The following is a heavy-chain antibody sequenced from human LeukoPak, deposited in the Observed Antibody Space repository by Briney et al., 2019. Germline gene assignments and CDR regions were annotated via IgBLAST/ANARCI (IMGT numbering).Heavy chain of an antibody. D-gene: IGHD2-2*01. V-gene: IGHV3-7*01. CDR2: IKQDGSDR. J-gene: IGHJ4*02. Sequence: PGGSLRLSCAASGFTFRNYWMSWVRQVPGTGLEWVANIKQDGSDRNYVTSVRGRFTISRDNAESSLYLQMNNLRAEDTAVYYCVSFYETYWGRGTLVTVSS. CDR1: GFTFRNYW. CDR3: VSFYETY.